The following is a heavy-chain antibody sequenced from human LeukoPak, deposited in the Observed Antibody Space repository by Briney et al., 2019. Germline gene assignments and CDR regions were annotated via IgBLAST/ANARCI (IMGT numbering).Heavy chain of an antibody. CDR2: IRSSDGAI. D-gene: IGHD3-9*01. CDR3: ARDRDWAFDY. V-gene: IGHV3-48*02. CDR1: GFTFRLYS. J-gene: IGHJ4*02. Sequence: PGGSLRLSCAASGFTFRLYSMNWVRQAPGRGLEWVSYIRSSDGAIAYADSVKGRFTISRDDAKNSLYLQTNSLRDEDTAVYYCARDRDWAFDYWGQGTLITVSS.